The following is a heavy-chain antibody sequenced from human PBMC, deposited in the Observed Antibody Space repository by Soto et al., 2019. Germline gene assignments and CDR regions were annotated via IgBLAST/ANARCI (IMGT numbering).Heavy chain of an antibody. D-gene: IGHD5-12*01. CDR1: GFTFSSYA. CDR3: ASPSVAVATKHYYYYGMDV. CDR2: ISYDRSNK. J-gene: IGHJ6*02. V-gene: IGHV3-30-3*01. Sequence: GGSLRLSCAASGFTFSSYAMHWVRQAPGKGLEWVAVISYDRSNKYYADSVKGRFTISRDNSKNTLYLQMNSLRAEDTAVYYCASPSVAVATKHYYYYGMDVWGQGTTVTVSS.